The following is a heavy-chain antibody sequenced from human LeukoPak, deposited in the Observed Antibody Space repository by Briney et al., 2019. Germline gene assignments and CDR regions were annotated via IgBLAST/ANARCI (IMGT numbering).Heavy chain of an antibody. J-gene: IGHJ4*02. V-gene: IGHV4-59*12. D-gene: IGHD3-22*01. CDR1: GGSMSRYY. CDR3: ARHYDSSGHYYDY. Sequence: KPSETLSLTCTVSGGSMSRYYWSWIRQPPGKGREWMGHISYRGSTIDNPCPKSRVSVSVDASKSQFTLKLTSVTAADTAVYYCARHYDSSGHYYDYWGQGTLVTVSS. CDR2: ISYRGST.